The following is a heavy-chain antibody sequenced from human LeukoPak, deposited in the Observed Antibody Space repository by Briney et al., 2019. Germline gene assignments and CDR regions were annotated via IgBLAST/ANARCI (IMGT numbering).Heavy chain of an antibody. CDR3: ARVDCSAYHSDY. V-gene: IGHV4-39*07. D-gene: IGHD3-22*01. Sequence: KPSETLSLTCSVSGDSISTTAYYWAWIRQPPGKGLEWIGNIYYSGNTFHSPSLRSRVTISVDTSKNQFSLKLSSVTAADTAVYYCARVDCSAYHSDYWGQGTLVTVSS. CDR2: IYYSGNT. CDR1: GDSISTTAYY. J-gene: IGHJ4*02.